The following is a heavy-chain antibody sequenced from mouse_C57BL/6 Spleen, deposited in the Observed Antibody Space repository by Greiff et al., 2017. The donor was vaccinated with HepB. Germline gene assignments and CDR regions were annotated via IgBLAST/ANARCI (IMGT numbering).Heavy chain of an antibody. Sequence: QVQLQQPGAELVRPGTSVKLSCKASGYTFTSYWMHWVKQRPGQGLEWIGVIDPSDSYTNYNQKFKGKATLTVDPSSSTAYLKLSSLTSEDSAVYYCARSGLRRTFYYAMDYWGQGTSVTVSS. CDR2: IDPSDSYT. D-gene: IGHD2-4*01. CDR3: ARSGLRRTFYYAMDY. J-gene: IGHJ4*01. V-gene: IGHV1-59*01. CDR1: GYTFTSYW.